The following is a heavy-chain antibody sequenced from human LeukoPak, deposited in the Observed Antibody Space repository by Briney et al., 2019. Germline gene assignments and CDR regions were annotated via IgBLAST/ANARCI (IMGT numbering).Heavy chain of an antibody. D-gene: IGHD3-3*01. V-gene: IGHV4-59*08. Sequence: SETLSLTCTVSGGSISSYYWSWIRQPPGKGLEWIGYISYSGSTYYNPSLKSRVTISVDTSKNQFSLKLSSVTAADTAVYYCARHEAAADRGYDFWSGYFPPDYWGQGTLVTVSS. J-gene: IGHJ4*02. CDR1: GGSISSYY. CDR2: ISYSGST. CDR3: ARHEAAADRGYDFWSGYFPPDY.